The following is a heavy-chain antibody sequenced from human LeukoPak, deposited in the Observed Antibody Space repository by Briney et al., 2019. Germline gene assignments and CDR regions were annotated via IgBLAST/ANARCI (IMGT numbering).Heavy chain of an antibody. CDR1: GFTFSNYA. J-gene: IGHJ4*02. D-gene: IGHD3-9*01. Sequence: GGSLRVSCAASGFTFSNYAMSWGRQAPGKGVEWVSAITVSGGNTYYADSVKGRFTISRDNSKNTVFLQMNSLRAEDTAVYYCAKWGDYDVLTGYYVSDYWGQGTLVTVSS. CDR3: AKWGDYDVLTGYYVSDY. CDR2: ITVSGGNT. V-gene: IGHV3-23*01.